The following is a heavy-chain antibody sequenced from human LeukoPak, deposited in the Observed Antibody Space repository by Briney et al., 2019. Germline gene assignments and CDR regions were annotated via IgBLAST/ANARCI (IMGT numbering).Heavy chain of an antibody. Sequence: PGGSLRLSCAASGFTFSSYWMSWVRQAPGKGLEWVANIKQDGSEKYYVDSVKGRFTISRDNAKNSLYLQMNSLRAEDTAVYYCAREAAAGLYYFDYWGQGTLVTVSS. J-gene: IGHJ4*02. D-gene: IGHD6-13*01. CDR2: IKQDGSEK. CDR1: GFTFSSYW. V-gene: IGHV3-7*03. CDR3: AREAAAGLYYFDY.